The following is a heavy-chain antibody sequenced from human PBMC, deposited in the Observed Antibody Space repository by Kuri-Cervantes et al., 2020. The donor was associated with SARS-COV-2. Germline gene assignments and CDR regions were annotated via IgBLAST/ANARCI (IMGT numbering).Heavy chain of an antibody. CDR1: GFTVSSNY. CDR3: ARGGGSGSYPSDY. V-gene: IGHV3-53*01. J-gene: IGHJ4*02. CDR2: IYSGCST. Sequence: GESLKISCAASGFTVSSNYMSWVRQAPGKGLEWASVIYSGCSTYYADSVKGRFTISRDNSKNTLYLQMNSLRAEDTAVYYCARGGGSGSYPSDYWGQGTLVTVSS. D-gene: IGHD3-10*01.